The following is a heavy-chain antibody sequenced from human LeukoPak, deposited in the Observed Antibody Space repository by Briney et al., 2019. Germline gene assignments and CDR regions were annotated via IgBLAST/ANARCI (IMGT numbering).Heavy chain of an antibody. J-gene: IGHJ4*02. Sequence: PGGSLRLSCAASGFTFSSYEMNWVRQAPGKGLEWVSYISSSGSTIYYADSVKGRFTISRDNAKSSLYLQMNSLRAEDTAVYYCARDGDGDYPIDYWGQGTLVTVSS. CDR2: ISSSGSTI. CDR3: ARDGDGDYPIDY. CDR1: GFTFSSYE. V-gene: IGHV3-48*03. D-gene: IGHD4-17*01.